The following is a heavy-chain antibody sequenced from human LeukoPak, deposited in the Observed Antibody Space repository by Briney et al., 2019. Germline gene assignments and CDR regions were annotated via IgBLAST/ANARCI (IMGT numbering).Heavy chain of an antibody. D-gene: IGHD3-22*01. CDR1: GFTVSSNY. CDR2: IYSGGST. CDR3: AKDLATDYYDSSGYYPGLFDY. J-gene: IGHJ4*02. Sequence: GGSLRLSCAASGFTVSSNYMSWVRQAPGKGLEWVSVIYSGGSTYYADSVKGRFTISRDNSKNTLYLQMNSLRAEDTAVYYCAKDLATDYYDSSGYYPGLFDYWGQGTLVTVSS. V-gene: IGHV3-53*01.